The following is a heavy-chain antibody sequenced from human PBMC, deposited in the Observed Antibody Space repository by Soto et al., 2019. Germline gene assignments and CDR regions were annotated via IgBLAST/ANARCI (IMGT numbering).Heavy chain of an antibody. Sequence: PSETLSLTCTVSGGSISSGGYYWSWIRQHPGKGLEWIGYIYYSGSTYYSPSLKSRVTISVDTSKNQFSLKLGSVTAADTAVYYCAREQSYCGGDCRYFDYWGQGTLVTVSS. CDR3: AREQSYCGGDCRYFDY. V-gene: IGHV4-31*03. CDR1: GGSISSGGYY. D-gene: IGHD2-21*02. CDR2: IYYSGST. J-gene: IGHJ4*02.